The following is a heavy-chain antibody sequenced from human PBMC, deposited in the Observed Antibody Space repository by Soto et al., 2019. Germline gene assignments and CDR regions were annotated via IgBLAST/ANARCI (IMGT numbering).Heavy chain of an antibody. CDR3: ARGTAAAGSGIGLDY. CDR1: GFTFSSYA. V-gene: IGHV3-30-3*01. D-gene: IGHD6-13*01. J-gene: IGHJ4*02. Sequence: GSLRLSCAASGFTFSSYAMHWVRQAPGKGLEWVAVISYDGSNKYYADSVKGRFTISRDNSKNTLYLQMNSLRAEDTAVYYCARGTAAAGSGIGLDYWGQGTLVTVSS. CDR2: ISYDGSNK.